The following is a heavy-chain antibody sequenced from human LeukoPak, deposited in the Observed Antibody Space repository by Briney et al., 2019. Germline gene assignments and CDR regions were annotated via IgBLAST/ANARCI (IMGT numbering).Heavy chain of an antibody. V-gene: IGHV4-34*01. CDR1: GGSFSGYY. CDR3: ARVFLEPNCSGGSCTYYYYMDV. J-gene: IGHJ6*03. Sequence: NPSETLSLTCAVYGGSFSGYYWSWIRQPPGKGLEWIGEINHSGSTNYNPSLKSRVTMSVDTSKNQFSLKLSSVTAADTAVYYCARVFLEPNCSGGSCTYYYYMDVWGKGTTVTISS. D-gene: IGHD2-15*01. CDR2: INHSGST.